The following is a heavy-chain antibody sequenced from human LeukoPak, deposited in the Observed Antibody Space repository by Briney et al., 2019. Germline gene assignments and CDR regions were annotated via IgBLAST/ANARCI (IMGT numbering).Heavy chain of an antibody. D-gene: IGHD4-11*01. Sequence: GGCLRLSCAPSGFTFRDYNMSWVCEAPGEGVERVSYISTSGSTIYYPVSVKGRFTISRDNANNSLYLQMKSLRAEDTAVYYCAGHYSNYNFDYWGQGTLVTVSS. CDR1: GFTFRDYN. CDR3: AGHYSNYNFDY. J-gene: IGHJ4*02. CDR2: ISTSGSTI. V-gene: IGHV3-11*04.